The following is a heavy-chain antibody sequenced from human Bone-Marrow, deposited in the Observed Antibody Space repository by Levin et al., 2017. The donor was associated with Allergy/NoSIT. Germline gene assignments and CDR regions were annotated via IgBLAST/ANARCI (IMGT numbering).Heavy chain of an antibody. V-gene: IGHV3-30*04. CDR2: ISYSGTKK. CDR1: GFTFSTYA. CDR3: ATGSFDF. Sequence: GGSLRLSCAASGFTFSTYAMHWVRQAPGKGLEWVAVISYSGTKKYYEDSVKGRFTISRDTSKNTLSLQMNALRPEDTAVYYCATGSFDFWGQGTLVTVSS. J-gene: IGHJ4*02.